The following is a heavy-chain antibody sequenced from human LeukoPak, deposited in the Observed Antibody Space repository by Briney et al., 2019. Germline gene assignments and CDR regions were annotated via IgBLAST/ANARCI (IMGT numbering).Heavy chain of an antibody. CDR2: INHDSGGT. Sequence: ASVKVSCKASGYTFTGYYMHWVRQAPGQGLEWMGCINHDSGGTNYALKFQGRVTMTRDTSISTAYMELSRLRSDDTAVYYCARASVVPAAMNAHNWFDPWGQGTLVT. CDR3: ARASVVPAAMNAHNWFDP. CDR1: GYTFTGYY. J-gene: IGHJ5*02. V-gene: IGHV1-2*02. D-gene: IGHD2-2*01.